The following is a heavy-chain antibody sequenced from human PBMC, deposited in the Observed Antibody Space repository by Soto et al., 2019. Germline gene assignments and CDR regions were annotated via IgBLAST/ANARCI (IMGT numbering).Heavy chain of an antibody. Sequence: EVQLVDSGGGLVQPGGSLRLSCAASGFIFSNYVMSWVREAPGKGLEWVSSISDSGGTSYYAASVKSRFTISRDNSKNTLYLQMTSLRAEDTAIYYCAKRPRALLTFDYWGQGTLVTVSS. V-gene: IGHV3-23*04. D-gene: IGHD1-26*01. CDR3: AKRPRALLTFDY. CDR2: ISDSGGTS. CDR1: GFIFSNYV. J-gene: IGHJ4*02.